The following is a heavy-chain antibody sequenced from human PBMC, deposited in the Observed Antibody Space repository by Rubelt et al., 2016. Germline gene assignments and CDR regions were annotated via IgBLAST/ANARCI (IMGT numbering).Heavy chain of an antibody. CDR3: ARVGYFGRGANY. CDR2: INHSGST. CDR1: GASMNSHY. D-gene: IGHD3-9*01. J-gene: IGHJ4*02. V-gene: IGHV4-34*01. Sequence: VQLQESGPGLVKPSETLSLTCTVSGASMNSHYWSWIRQSPGKGLEWIGEINHSGSTNYNPSLKSRVTISVDTSKNQYSLKLSSVTAADTAVYYCARVGYFGRGANYWGQGTLVTVSS.